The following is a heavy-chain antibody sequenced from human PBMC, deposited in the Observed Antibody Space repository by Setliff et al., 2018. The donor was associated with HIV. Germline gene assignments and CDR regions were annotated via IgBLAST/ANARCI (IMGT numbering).Heavy chain of an antibody. D-gene: IGHD6-19*01. CDR2: IHAGNDNT. CDR3: ARDRPIAVAAIDRTFDI. V-gene: IGHV1-3*01. J-gene: IGHJ3*02. Sequence: ASVKVSCKASGYTFTTYTMHWVRQAPGQRLDWMGWIHAGNDNTKFSQKFQGRVIITRDTSASTVYMELSSLRSEDTAVYYCARDRPIAVAAIDRTFDIWGQGTRVTVS. CDR1: GYTFTTYT.